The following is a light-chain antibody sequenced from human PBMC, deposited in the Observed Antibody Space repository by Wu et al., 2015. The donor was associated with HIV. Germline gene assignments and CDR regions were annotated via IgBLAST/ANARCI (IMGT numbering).Light chain of an antibody. CDR3: QQYNSYSPYS. CDR2: ASS. CDR1: QNIVNF. V-gene: IGKV1-39*01. Sequence: DTQMTQSPSSLSASVGDRVTITCRASQNIVNFLNWYQQKPGKAPELLIYASSYLQTGVPARFSGSGSGTDFTLTINGLQVDDIATYYCQQYNSYSPYSFGRGTKLEIK. J-gene: IGKJ2*03.